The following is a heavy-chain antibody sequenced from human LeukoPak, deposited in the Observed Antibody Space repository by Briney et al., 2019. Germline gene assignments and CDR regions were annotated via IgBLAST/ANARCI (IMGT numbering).Heavy chain of an antibody. J-gene: IGHJ6*04. CDR3: AKGGVWFPGGDGMDV. D-gene: IGHD3-10*01. V-gene: IGHV3-33*06. Sequence: GGSLRLSCAASGFTFSSYGMHWVRQAPGKGLEWVAVIWYDGSNKYYADSVKGRFTISRDNSKNTLYLQMNSLRAEDTAVYYCAKGGVWFPGGDGMDVWGKGTTVTVSS. CDR2: IWYDGSNK. CDR1: GFTFSSYG.